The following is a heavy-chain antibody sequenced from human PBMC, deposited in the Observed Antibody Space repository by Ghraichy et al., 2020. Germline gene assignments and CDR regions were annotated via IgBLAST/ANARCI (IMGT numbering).Heavy chain of an antibody. V-gene: IGHV3-30*04. J-gene: IGHJ4*02. Sequence: GGSLRLACAASGFTFSSYAMHWVRQAPGKGLEWVAVISYDGSNKYYADSVKGPFTISRDNSKNTLYLQMNSLRAEDTAVYYCARDRGPFDYWGQGTLVTVSS. CDR3: ARDRGPFDY. CDR2: ISYDGSNK. CDR1: GFTFSSYA.